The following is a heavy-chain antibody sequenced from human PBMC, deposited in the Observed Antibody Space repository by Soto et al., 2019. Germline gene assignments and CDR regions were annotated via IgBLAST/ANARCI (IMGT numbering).Heavy chain of an antibody. CDR2: ISSSSSTI. V-gene: IGHV3-48*01. CDR3: ARVGTVLDY. Sequence: EVQLVESGGGLVQPGGSLRLSCAASGFTFSSYSMNWVRQAPGKGLEWVSYISSSSSTIYYADSVKGRFTISRDNAKNSLYLQMNGLRAEDTAVYYCARVGTVLDYWGQGTLVTVSS. D-gene: IGHD4-17*01. CDR1: GFTFSSYS. J-gene: IGHJ4*02.